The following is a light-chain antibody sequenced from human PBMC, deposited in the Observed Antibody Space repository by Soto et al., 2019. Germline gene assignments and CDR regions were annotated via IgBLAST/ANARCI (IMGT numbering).Light chain of an antibody. J-gene: IGKJ1*01. CDR3: QQYNXXSWT. V-gene: IGKV1-5*03. Sequence: DIQMTQSPSTLSASVGDRVTITCRASQSISSWLAWYQQKPGKAPKLLIYKASSLESGVPSRFXGSGXGTXXXXXXXXXQPDDXAXXYCQQYNXXSWTFGQGTKVEIK. CDR1: QSISSW. CDR2: KAS.